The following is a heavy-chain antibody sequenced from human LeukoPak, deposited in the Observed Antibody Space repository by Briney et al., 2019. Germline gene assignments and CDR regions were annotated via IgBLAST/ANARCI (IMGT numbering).Heavy chain of an antibody. CDR3: ARDQGRDGYNYEEAPDAFDI. CDR1: GYTFTSYA. D-gene: IGHD5-24*01. J-gene: IGHJ3*02. V-gene: IGHV7-4-1*02. Sequence: ASVKVSCKASGYTFTSYAMNWVRQAPGQGLEWMGWINTNTGNPTYAQGFTGRFVFSLDTSVSTAYLQISSLKAEDTAVYYCARDQGRDGYNYEEAPDAFDIWGQGTMVTVSS. CDR2: INTNTGNP.